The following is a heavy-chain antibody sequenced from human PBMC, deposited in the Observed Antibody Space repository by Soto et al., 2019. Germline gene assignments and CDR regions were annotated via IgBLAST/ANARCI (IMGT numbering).Heavy chain of an antibody. Sequence: PSETLSLTCTVSGGSISSGGYYWSWIRQHPGKGLEWIGYIYYSGSTYYNPSLKSRVTISVDTSKNQFSLKLSSVTAADTAVYYCARKLAAAGIRFDPWGQGTLVTVSS. D-gene: IGHD6-13*01. V-gene: IGHV4-31*03. CDR1: GGSISSGGYY. CDR2: IYYSGST. J-gene: IGHJ5*02. CDR3: ARKLAAAGIRFDP.